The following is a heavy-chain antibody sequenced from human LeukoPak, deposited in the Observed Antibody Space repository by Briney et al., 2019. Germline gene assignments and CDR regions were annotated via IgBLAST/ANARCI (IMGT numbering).Heavy chain of an antibody. V-gene: IGHV3-7*03. D-gene: IGHD1-26*01. Sequence: GESLRLSCAASGFSLRNYWMTWVRQSPGKGLEWVAIINPDGSGKYSVDSVKGRFTISRDNSKNTLYLEMNSLRAEDTAIYYCAKMKGHPLPKYYMDVWGQGATVTVSS. CDR1: GFSLRNYW. J-gene: IGHJ6*01. CDR3: AKMKGHPLPKYYMDV. CDR2: INPDGSGK.